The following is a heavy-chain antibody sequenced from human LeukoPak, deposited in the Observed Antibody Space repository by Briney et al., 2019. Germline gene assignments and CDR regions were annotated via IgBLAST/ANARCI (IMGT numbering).Heavy chain of an antibody. CDR3: ARAPHSYYYGSGSYYEGFDY. CDR1: GYTFTSYY. CDR2: INPSGGST. V-gene: IGHV1-46*01. D-gene: IGHD3-10*01. Sequence: VASVKVSCKASGYTFTSYYMHWVRQAPGQGLEWMGIINPSGGSTSYAQKFQGWVTMTRDTSISTAYMELSRLRSDDTAVYYCARAPHSYYYGSGSYYEGFDYWGQGTLVTVSS. J-gene: IGHJ4*02.